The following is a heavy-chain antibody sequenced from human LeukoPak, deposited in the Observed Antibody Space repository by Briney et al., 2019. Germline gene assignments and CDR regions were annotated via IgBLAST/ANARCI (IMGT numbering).Heavy chain of an antibody. V-gene: IGHV1-2*02. CDR3: ARDYYDSSGYYYVGCAFDI. Sequence: ASVKVSCKASGYTFTSYYMHWVRQAPGQGLEWMGWINPNSGGTNYAQKFQGRVTMTRDTSISTAYMELSRLRSDDTAVYYCARDYYDSSGYYYVGCAFDIWGQGTMVTVSS. CDR2: INPNSGGT. J-gene: IGHJ3*02. D-gene: IGHD3-22*01. CDR1: GYTFTSYY.